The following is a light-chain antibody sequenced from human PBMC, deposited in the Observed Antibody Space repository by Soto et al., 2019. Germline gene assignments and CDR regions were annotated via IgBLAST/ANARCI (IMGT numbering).Light chain of an antibody. V-gene: IGLV1-44*01. CDR3: AAWDDSLNGLL. CDR1: NSNIGDNS. CDR2: SDN. Sequence: QSVLTQPPSASGTPGQVFTISCSGSNSNIGDNSVNWYQQLPGTAPKLLIYSDNRRPSGVPDRFSGSKSGTSASRAISGLQSEDEAEYYCAAWDDSLNGLLFGGGTKLTVL. J-gene: IGLJ3*02.